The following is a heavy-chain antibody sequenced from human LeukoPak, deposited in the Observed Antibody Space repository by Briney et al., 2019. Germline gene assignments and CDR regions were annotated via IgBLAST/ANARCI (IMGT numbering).Heavy chain of an antibody. V-gene: IGHV3-74*01. CDR3: AQRRELPNVG. D-gene: IGHD1-26*01. CDR1: GFTFSRNW. J-gene: IGHJ4*02. Sequence: PGGSLRLSCAASGFTFSRNWMHWVRQAPGKGLVWVSRINGEGSSTSYADSVKGRFTISRDNAKNTLYLQMNSLRAEDTAVYYCAQRRELPNVGWGQGTLVTVSS. CDR2: INGEGSST.